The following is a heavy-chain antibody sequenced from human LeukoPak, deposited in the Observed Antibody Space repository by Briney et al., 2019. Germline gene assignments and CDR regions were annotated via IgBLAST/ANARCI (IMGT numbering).Heavy chain of an antibody. Sequence: SETLSLTCIVSAGSISSYYWGWIRQPAGKGLEWIGRIYTSGSTNYNPSLKSRVTMSVDTSKNQFSLKLSSVTAADTAVYYCARGIQLLPYYWGQGTLVTVSS. CDR2: IYTSGST. V-gene: IGHV4-4*07. J-gene: IGHJ4*02. CDR3: ARGIQLLPYY. CDR1: AGSISSYY. D-gene: IGHD2-2*01.